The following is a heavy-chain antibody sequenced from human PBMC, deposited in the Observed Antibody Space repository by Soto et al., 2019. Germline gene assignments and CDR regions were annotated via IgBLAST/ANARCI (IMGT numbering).Heavy chain of an antibody. CDR2: ISGSGGST. CDR1: GFTFSSYA. Sequence: GGSLRLSCAASGFTFSSYAMSWVRQAPGKGLEWVSAISGSGGSTYYADSVKGRFTISRDNSKNTLYLQMNSLRAEDTALYYCVGLGYCSGGSCPSFDYWGQGTLVTVSS. J-gene: IGHJ4*02. D-gene: IGHD2-15*01. V-gene: IGHV3-23*01. CDR3: VGLGYCSGGSCPSFDY.